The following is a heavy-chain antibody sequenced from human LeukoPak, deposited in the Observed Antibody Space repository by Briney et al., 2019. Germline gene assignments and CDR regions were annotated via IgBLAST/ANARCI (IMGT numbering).Heavy chain of an antibody. CDR2: ISYDGSNK. D-gene: IGHD3-22*01. V-gene: IGHV3-30-3*01. CDR1: GFTFSSCA. J-gene: IGHJ4*02. Sequence: PGGSLRLSCAASGFTFSSCAMHWVRQAPGKGLEWVAVISYDGSNKYYADSVKGRFTISRDNAKNSLYLQMNSLRAEDTAIYYCVRTDGYYDTSGSFGYWGQGTVVTVSS. CDR3: VRTDGYYDTSGSFGY.